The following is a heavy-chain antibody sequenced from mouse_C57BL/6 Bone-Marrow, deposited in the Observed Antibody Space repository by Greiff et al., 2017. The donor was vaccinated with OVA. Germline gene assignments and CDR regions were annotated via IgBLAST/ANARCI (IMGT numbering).Heavy chain of an antibody. Sequence: QVQLKESGAELVRPGPSVKMSCTASGYTFTNYWIGWAKQRPGHGLEWIGDIYPGGGYTNYNEKFNGKATLTADKSSSTAYMQFSSLTSEDSAIYYGARKLRLPYWYFDVWGTGTTVTVSS. V-gene: IGHV1-63*01. J-gene: IGHJ1*03. CDR1: GYTFTNYW. D-gene: IGHD3-2*02. CDR3: ARKLRLPYWYFDV. CDR2: IYPGGGYT.